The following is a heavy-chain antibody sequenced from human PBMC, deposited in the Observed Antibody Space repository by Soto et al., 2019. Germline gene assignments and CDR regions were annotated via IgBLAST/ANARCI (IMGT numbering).Heavy chain of an antibody. J-gene: IGHJ4*02. V-gene: IGHV3-72*01. CDR3: TRVPDY. CDR1: GFTFSDHY. CDR2: TRNKANSYTT. Sequence: VQLVESGGGLVQPGGSLRLSCAASGFTFSDHYIDWVRQAPGKGLEWVGRTRNKANSYTTEYAASVKGRFTISRDDSKNSLYLQMNSLKTEDTAVYFCTRVPDYWGQGVLVTVSS.